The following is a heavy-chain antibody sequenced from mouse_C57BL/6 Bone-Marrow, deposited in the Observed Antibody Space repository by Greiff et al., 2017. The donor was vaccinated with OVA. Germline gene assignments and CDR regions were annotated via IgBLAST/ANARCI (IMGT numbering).Heavy chain of an antibody. D-gene: IGHD1-2*01. Sequence: VQLQQSGAELVRPGASVKLPCTASGFNIKDYYMHWVKQRPEQGLEWIGRIDPEDGDTEYAPKFQGKATMTADTSSNTAYLQLSSLTSEDTAVYYCSNGDGAWFADWGQGTLVTVSA. CDR3: SNGDGAWFAD. V-gene: IGHV14-1*01. CDR2: IDPEDGDT. CDR1: GFNIKDYY. J-gene: IGHJ3*01.